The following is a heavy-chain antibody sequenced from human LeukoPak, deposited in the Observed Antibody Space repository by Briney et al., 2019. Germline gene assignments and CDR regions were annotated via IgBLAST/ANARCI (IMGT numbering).Heavy chain of an antibody. D-gene: IGHD2-15*01. CDR3: ARSYGPQDCSGGSCYSGVDYYYYMDV. V-gene: IGHV4-59*01. J-gene: IGHJ6*03. CDR2: IYYSGST. Sequence: SETLSLTCTVSGGSISSYYWSWIRQPPGKGLEWIGYIYYSGSTNYNPSLKSRVTISVDTSKNQFSLKLSSVTAADTAVYYCARSYGPQDCSGGSCYSGVDYYYYMDVWGQGILVTVSS. CDR1: GGSISSYY.